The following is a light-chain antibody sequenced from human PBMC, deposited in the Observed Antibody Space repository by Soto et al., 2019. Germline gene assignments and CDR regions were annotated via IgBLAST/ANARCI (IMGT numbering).Light chain of an antibody. CDR2: ENN. J-gene: IGLJ2*01. CDR1: SSNFGSDY. V-gene: IGLV1-51*02. CDR3: AAWDKSLSGGV. Sequence: QSVLTQPPSVSAAPGQKVTISCSGSSSNFGSDYVSWYQQLPGTAPTLLIYENNKRPSGIPDRFSGSKSGTSATLGITGLQNGDEDDYYCAAWDKSLSGGVFGGGTKLTVL.